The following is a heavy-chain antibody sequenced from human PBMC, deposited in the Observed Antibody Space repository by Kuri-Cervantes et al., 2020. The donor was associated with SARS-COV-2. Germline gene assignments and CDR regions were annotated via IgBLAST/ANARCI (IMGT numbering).Heavy chain of an antibody. J-gene: IGHJ4*02. D-gene: IGHD3-16*01. Sequence: SETLSLTCAVYGGSFSGYYWSWIRQPPGKGLEWIGEINHSGSTNYNPSLKSRVTISVDTSKNQFSLKLSSATAADTAVYYCARDDYVWGSDFDYWGQGTLVTVSS. CDR2: INHSGST. CDR3: ARDDYVWGSDFDY. V-gene: IGHV4-34*01. CDR1: GGSFSGYY.